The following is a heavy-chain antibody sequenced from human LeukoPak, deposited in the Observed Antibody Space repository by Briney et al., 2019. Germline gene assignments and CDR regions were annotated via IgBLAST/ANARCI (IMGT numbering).Heavy chain of an antibody. CDR3: ASQYYYDSSGYSH. Sequence: VDSVKGRFTISRDNAKNSLYLQMNSLRAEDTAVYYCASQYYYDSSGYSHWGQGTLVTVSS. J-gene: IGHJ4*02. D-gene: IGHD3-22*01. V-gene: IGHV3-7*01.